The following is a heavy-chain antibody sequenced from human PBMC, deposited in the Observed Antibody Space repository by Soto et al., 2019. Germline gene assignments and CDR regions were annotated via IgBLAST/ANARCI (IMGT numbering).Heavy chain of an antibody. Sequence: QVQLVQSGAEVKKPGASVKVSCKASGYTFTGYYMHWVRQAPGQGLEWMGWINPNSGGTNYAQKFQGWVTVTRDTSISTAYMELSRLRSDDTAVYYCARARYCSSTSCYASYYYGMDVWGQGTTVTVSS. V-gene: IGHV1-2*04. D-gene: IGHD2-2*01. CDR3: ARARYCSSTSCYASYYYGMDV. CDR1: GYTFTGYY. J-gene: IGHJ6*02. CDR2: INPNSGGT.